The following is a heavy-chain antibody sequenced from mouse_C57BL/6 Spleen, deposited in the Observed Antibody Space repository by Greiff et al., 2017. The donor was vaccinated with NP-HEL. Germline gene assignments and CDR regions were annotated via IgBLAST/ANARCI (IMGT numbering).Heavy chain of an antibody. J-gene: IGHJ1*03. Sequence: EVQLVESGGGLVQPGGSLKLSCAASGFTFSDYYMYWVRQTPEKRLEWVAYISHGGGSTSYPGTVKGRFTISRDNAKNTLYLQMSRLKSEDTAMYYCARQNYGNYGYFDVWGTGTTVTVSS. CDR3: ARQNYGNYGYFDV. D-gene: IGHD2-1*01. CDR1: GFTFSDYY. CDR2: ISHGGGST. V-gene: IGHV5-12*01.